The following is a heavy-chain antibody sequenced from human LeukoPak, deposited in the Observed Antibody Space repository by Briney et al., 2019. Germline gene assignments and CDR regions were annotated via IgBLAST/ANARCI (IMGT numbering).Heavy chain of an antibody. J-gene: IGHJ4*02. CDR1: VFTFSDYE. V-gene: IGHV3-48*03. CDR3: ARGPRDPAEYCSRGTCSPTYEV. D-gene: IGHD2-15*01. Sequence: GGSLRLPCAASVFTFSDYEMNWVRQAPGKGLEWVSYISSSGRRIYYADSVKGRFTISRDNAKNSLYLQMNSLRADDTSIYYCARGPRDPAEYCSRGTCSPTYEVWGQGTLVTVSS. CDR2: ISSSGRRI.